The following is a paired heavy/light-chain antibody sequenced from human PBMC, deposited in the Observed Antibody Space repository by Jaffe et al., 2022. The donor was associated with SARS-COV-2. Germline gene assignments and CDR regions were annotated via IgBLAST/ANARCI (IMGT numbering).Light chain of an antibody. Sequence: DIQMTQSPSSLSASVGDRVTITCRASQGIRNDLGWYQQKPGKAPKRLIYSASSLQSGVPSRFSGSGSGTEFTLTISSLQPEDFAIYYCLQHNSYPYTFGQGTKLEIK. J-gene: IGKJ2*01. CDR2: SAS. CDR3: LQHNSYPYT. V-gene: IGKV1-17*01. CDR1: QGIRND.
Heavy chain of an antibody. CDR2: ISYDGSNK. D-gene: IGHD3-22*01. CDR3: ARGGFYYDSSGVFDY. V-gene: IGHV3-30*04. CDR1: GFSFSSYA. J-gene: IGHJ4*02. Sequence: QVQLVESGGGVVQPGRSLRLSCAASGFSFSSYAMHWVRQAPGKGLEWVTLISYDGSNKYYADSMKGRFTISRDNSKNTLYLQMNSLRAEDTAVYYCARGGFYYDSSGVFDYWGQGTLVTVSS.